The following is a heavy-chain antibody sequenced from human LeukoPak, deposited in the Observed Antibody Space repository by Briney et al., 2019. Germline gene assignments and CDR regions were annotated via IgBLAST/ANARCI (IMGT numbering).Heavy chain of an antibody. CDR1: GGSISGYY. V-gene: IGHV4-59*01. CDR3: ARYYYGSGSYNFDY. D-gene: IGHD3-10*01. J-gene: IGHJ4*02. CDR2: VYSSGST. Sequence: SETLSLTCTVSGGSISGYYWNWIRQPPGKGLEWIGYVYSSGSTNYNPSLESRITISVDTSKNQFSLKLTSVTAADTAVYYCARYYYGSGSYNFDYWGQGTLVTVSS.